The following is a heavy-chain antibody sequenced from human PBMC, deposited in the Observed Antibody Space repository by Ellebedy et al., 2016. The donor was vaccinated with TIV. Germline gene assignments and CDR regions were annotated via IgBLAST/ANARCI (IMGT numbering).Heavy chain of an antibody. D-gene: IGHD2-21*02. Sequence: SETLSLTXAVYGGSFSGYYWSWIRQPPGKGLEWIGEINHSGSTNYNPSLKSRVTISVDTSKNQFSLKLSSVTAADTAVYYCARGAKGIRVVTAPRRSFDPWGQGTLVTVSS. CDR3: ARGAKGIRVVTAPRRSFDP. CDR1: GGSFSGYY. CDR2: INHSGST. V-gene: IGHV4-34*01. J-gene: IGHJ5*02.